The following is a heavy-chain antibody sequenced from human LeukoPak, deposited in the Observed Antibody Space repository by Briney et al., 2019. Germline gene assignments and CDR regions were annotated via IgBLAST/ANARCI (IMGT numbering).Heavy chain of an antibody. CDR1: GGSISSIDYY. J-gene: IGHJ4*02. D-gene: IGHD6-19*01. V-gene: IGHV4-39*07. Sequence: SETLSLTCTVSGGSISSIDYYWGWVRQPPGKGLEWIGSIYYSGSTYYNPSLKSRLTISVDTYKNQFYLKLKSVTHEDTAVYYCAREYSSSGLAFDYWGQGTLVTVSS. CDR3: AREYSSSGLAFDY. CDR2: IYYSGST.